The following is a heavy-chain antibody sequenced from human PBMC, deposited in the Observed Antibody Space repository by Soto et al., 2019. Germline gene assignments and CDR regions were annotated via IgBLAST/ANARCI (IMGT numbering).Heavy chain of an antibody. V-gene: IGHV3-64*02. Sequence: VQLVESGEGLVQPGGSLRLSCAASGFTFSSHNIHWIRQAPGKGLEFVSAISRSGDRTYYADSVKGRFTITRDNSKNTVWLQMGSLRAEDMAVYYCARARCSSGQCYYFDYWGRGALVSVSS. CDR2: ISRSGDRT. D-gene: IGHD2-15*01. CDR1: GFTFSSHN. J-gene: IGHJ4*02. CDR3: ARARCSSGQCYYFDY.